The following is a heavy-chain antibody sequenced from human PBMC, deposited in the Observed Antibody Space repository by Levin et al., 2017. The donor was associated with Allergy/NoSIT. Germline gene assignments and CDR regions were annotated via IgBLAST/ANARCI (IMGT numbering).Heavy chain of an antibody. D-gene: IGHD3/OR15-3a*01. J-gene: IGHJ4*02. CDR3: ARDGLFDY. Sequence: QAGGSLRLSCEASGFSFYNYAMNWVRQAPGKAPEWISDISGSGATTSYAESVKGRFTISRDNSRDTLYLQMNNLRTDDSALYYCARDGLFDYWGRGTLVTVSS. CDR1: GFSFYNYA. CDR2: ISGSGATT. V-gene: IGHV3-23*01.